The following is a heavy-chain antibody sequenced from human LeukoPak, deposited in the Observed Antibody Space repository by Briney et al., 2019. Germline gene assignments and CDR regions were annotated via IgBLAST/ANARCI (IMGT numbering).Heavy chain of an antibody. CDR1: GGSISSYY. CDR2: IYYSGST. Sequence: PSETLSLTCTVSGGSISSYYWSWIRQPPGKGLEWIGYIYYSGSTNYNPSLKSRVTISVDTSKKQFSLTLSTVTAADTAVYYCARGGAPDTIIVVVTNWYFDLWGRGTLVTVSS. J-gene: IGHJ2*01. D-gene: IGHD3-22*01. V-gene: IGHV4-59*01. CDR3: ARGGAPDTIIVVVTNWYFDL.